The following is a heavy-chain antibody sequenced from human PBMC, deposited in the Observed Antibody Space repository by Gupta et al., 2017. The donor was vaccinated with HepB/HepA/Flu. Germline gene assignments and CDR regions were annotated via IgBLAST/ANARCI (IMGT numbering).Heavy chain of an antibody. J-gene: IGHJ5*02. CDR2: IWYDGSNK. V-gene: IGHV3-33*01. CDR3: AREGLTVSSLTP. CDR1: GFTFSSYG. D-gene: IGHD4-11*01. Sequence: QVQLVESGRGVVQPGRSLRLSCAASGFTFSSYGMHWVRQAPGKGLVWVAVIWYDGSNKYYADSVKGRFTISRDNSKNTLYLQMNSLRAEDTAVYYCAREGLTVSSLTPWGQGTLVTVSS.